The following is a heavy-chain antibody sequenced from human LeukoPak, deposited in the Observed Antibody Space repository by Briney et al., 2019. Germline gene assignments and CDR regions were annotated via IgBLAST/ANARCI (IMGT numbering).Heavy chain of an antibody. D-gene: IGHD6-19*01. Sequence: QPGRSLRLSCAASGFTFDDYAMHWVRQAPGKGLEWVSGISWNSGSTGYADSVKGRFTISRDNAKNSLYLQMNSLRAEDTALYYCAKADSSGWYGRARAFDYWGQGTLVTVSS. CDR2: ISWNSGST. CDR3: AKADSSGWYGRARAFDY. V-gene: IGHV3-9*01. J-gene: IGHJ4*02. CDR1: GFTFDDYA.